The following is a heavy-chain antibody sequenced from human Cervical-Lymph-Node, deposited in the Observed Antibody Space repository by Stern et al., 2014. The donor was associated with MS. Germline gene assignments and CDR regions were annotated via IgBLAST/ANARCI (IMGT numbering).Heavy chain of an antibody. Sequence: QVQLVQSGAELKKPGASVKVSCKASGYTFTDYYIHWVRQAPGQGLEWLGRINPGSGATYYGQNFQGRVTVTRDTSISTAYMELGRLRSDDTAIYYCTRDTPIFGVLTHHYYCGMDVWGLGTTVTVSS. V-gene: IGHV1-2*06. CDR2: INPGSGAT. CDR3: TRDTPIFGVLTHHYYCGMDV. D-gene: IGHD3-3*01. J-gene: IGHJ6*02. CDR1: GYTFTDYY.